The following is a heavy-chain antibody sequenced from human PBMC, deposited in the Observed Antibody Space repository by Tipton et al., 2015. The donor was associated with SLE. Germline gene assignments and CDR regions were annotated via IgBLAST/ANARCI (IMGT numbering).Heavy chain of an antibody. Sequence: TLSLTCTVSGGSISSYYWSWIRQPAGKGLEWIGRRYTSGSTNYNPAIQSRVTMSVDTSKNQFSLKLSSVTAADTAVYYWARGERLWELVHWGQGTLVTVSS. J-gene: IGHJ5*02. D-gene: IGHD1-26*01. V-gene: IGHV4-4*07. CDR1: GGSISSYY. CDR3: ARGERLWELVH. CDR2: RYTSGST.